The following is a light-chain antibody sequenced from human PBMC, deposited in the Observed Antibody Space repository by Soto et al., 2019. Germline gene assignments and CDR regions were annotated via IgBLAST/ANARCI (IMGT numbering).Light chain of an antibody. J-gene: IGKJ1*01. Sequence: DIQVTQSPSSLSASVGDRVTITCRASQSISSYLNWYQQKPGKAPKLLIYAASSLQSGVPSRFSGSGSGTDFTLTISSLQPEDFATYYCQQSYSTPLWTFGQGTKVEI. CDR1: QSISSY. V-gene: IGKV1-39*01. CDR2: AAS. CDR3: QQSYSTPLWT.